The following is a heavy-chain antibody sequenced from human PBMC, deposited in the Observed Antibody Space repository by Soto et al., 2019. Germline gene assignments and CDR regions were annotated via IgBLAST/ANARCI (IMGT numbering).Heavy chain of an antibody. CDR1: GFTFSGSW. Sequence: EVQLVESGGGLVQPGGSLRLSCAASGFTFSGSWMHWVRQAPGKGLVWVSRINGDGSGTRYADFVKGRFTISRDDAKNTLFLQMSGLRAEDTAVYYCARGIFGSGTANGYWGQGTLVTVSS. D-gene: IGHD3-10*01. CDR3: ARGIFGSGTANGY. V-gene: IGHV3-74*01. CDR2: INGDGSGT. J-gene: IGHJ4*02.